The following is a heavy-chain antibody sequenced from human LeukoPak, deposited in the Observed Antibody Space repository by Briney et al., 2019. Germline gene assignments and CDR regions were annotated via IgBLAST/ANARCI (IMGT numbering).Heavy chain of an antibody. V-gene: IGHV4-34*01. CDR2: INHSGST. Sequence: SETLSLTCAVYGGSFSGYYWSWIRQPPGKGLEWIGEINHSGSTNYNPSLKSRVTISVDTSKNQFSLKLSSVTAADTAVYYCVRLGRNYVWWFDPWGQGTLVTVSS. CDR1: GGSFSGYY. D-gene: IGHD3-16*01. J-gene: IGHJ5*02. CDR3: VRLGRNYVWWFDP.